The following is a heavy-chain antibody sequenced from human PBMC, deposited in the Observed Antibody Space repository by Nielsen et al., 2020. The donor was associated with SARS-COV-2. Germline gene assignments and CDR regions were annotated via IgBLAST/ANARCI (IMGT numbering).Heavy chain of an antibody. J-gene: IGHJ4*02. V-gene: IGHV4-59*01. Sequence: SETLSLTCTVSGGSISSYYWSWIRQLPGKGLEWIGYIYYSGRTNYNPALKSRVTISVDTSKNQFYLMLSSVTAADTAEYYCARGFDYWGQGTLVTVSS. CDR1: GGSISSYY. CDR3: ARGFDY. CDR2: IYYSGRT.